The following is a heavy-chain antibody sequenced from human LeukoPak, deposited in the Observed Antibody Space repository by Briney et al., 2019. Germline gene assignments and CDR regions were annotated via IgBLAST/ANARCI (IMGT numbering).Heavy chain of an antibody. CDR3: ARLSSFAFDI. Sequence: QPGGSLRLSCAASGFTCSTYVMSWVRQAPGKGLEWLSLILHNGDSTYYADSVKGRFTISRDNSKNTLYLQMNSLRAEDTAVYYCARLSSFAFDIWGQGTMVTVSS. V-gene: IGHV3-23*01. CDR1: GFTCSTYV. D-gene: IGHD3-16*02. J-gene: IGHJ3*02. CDR2: ILHNGDST.